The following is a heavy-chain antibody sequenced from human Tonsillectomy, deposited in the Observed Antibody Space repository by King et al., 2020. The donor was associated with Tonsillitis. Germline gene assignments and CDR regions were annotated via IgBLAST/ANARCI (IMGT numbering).Heavy chain of an antibody. Sequence: VQLVESGGGLVQPGGSLRLSCAASGFTFSDHYMDWVRHAPGKGLEWVGRTRNKANSYTTEYAATVKGRFTISRDDSKNSVYLHMNSLKSEDTAVYYCTRVTLIYYLDYWDQGTLVTVSS. CDR3: TRVTLIYYLDY. CDR2: TRNKANSYTT. CDR1: GFTFSDHY. D-gene: IGHD3-10*01. J-gene: IGHJ4*02. V-gene: IGHV3-72*01.